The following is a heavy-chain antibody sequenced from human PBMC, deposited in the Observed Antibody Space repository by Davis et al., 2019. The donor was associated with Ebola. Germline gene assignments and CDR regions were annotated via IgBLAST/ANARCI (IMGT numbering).Heavy chain of an antibody. CDR2: ISSSSSYI. Sequence: GGSLRLSCAASGFTFSSYGMHWVRQAPGKGLEWVSSISSSSSYIYYADSVKGRFTMSRDNAKSSLYLEMNSLRAEDTAVYYCVRASNSDYWGQGTLVTVSS. J-gene: IGHJ4*02. CDR3: VRASNSDY. V-gene: IGHV3-21*01. CDR1: GFTFSSYG. D-gene: IGHD4-23*01.